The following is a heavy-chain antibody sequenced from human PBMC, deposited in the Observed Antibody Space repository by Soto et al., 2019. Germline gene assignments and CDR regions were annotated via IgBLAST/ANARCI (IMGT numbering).Heavy chain of an antibody. CDR2: INHSGST. CDR1: GGSFSGYY. D-gene: IGHD1-1*01. Sequence: PSETLSLTCAVYGGSFSGYYWSWIRQPPGKGLEWIGEINHSGSTNYNPSLKSRVTISVDTSKNQFSLKLSSVTAADTAVYYCARVPMSKRLNWNRGGDWFDPWGQGTLVTVSS. J-gene: IGHJ5*02. V-gene: IGHV4-34*01. CDR3: ARVPMSKRLNWNRGGDWFDP.